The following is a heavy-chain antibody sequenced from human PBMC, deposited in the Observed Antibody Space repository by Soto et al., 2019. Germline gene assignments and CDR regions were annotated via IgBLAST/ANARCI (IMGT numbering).Heavy chain of an antibody. D-gene: IGHD6-19*01. V-gene: IGHV1-18*04. CDR2: ISTYNGNT. J-gene: IGHJ4*02. Sequence: QVQLVQSGAEVKKPGVSVKVSCKASGYTFTDYGISWVRQAPGQGLEWMGWISTYNGNTIYAQKIQGRVTMTTDTSTSTAYVELRSLRSDDTAVYYCAREEGISDWHAFDYWGQGTLVTVSS. CDR3: AREEGISDWHAFDY. CDR1: GYTFTDYG.